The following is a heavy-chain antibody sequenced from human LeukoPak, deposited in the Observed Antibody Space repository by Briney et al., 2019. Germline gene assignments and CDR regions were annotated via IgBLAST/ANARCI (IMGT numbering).Heavy chain of an antibody. J-gene: IGHJ4*02. CDR3: ARGSYGYNY. CDR1: GGSISSGGYS. Sequence: SETLSLTCAVSGGSISSGGYSWSWIRQPPGKGLEWIGYIYHSGSTYYNPSLKSRVTISVDRSRNQFSLKLSSVTAADTAVYYCARGSYGYNYWGQGTLVTVSS. CDR2: IYHSGST. V-gene: IGHV4-30-2*01. D-gene: IGHD5-18*01.